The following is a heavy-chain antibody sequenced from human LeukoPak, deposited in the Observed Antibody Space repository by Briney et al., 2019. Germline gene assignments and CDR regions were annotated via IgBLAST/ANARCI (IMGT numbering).Heavy chain of an antibody. Sequence: GGSLRLSCAASGFTFSSYSMNWVRQAPGKGLEWVSYISSSSSTIYYADSVKGRFTISRDNAKNSLYLQMNSLTAEDTAFYYCAKAYASSPFTKFECWGQGTLVTVSS. CDR1: GFTFSSYS. CDR2: ISSSSSTI. V-gene: IGHV3-48*04. D-gene: IGHD2-2*01. J-gene: IGHJ4*02. CDR3: AKAYASSPFTKFEC.